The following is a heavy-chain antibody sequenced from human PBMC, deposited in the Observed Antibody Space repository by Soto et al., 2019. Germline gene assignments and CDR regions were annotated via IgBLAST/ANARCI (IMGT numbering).Heavy chain of an antibody. D-gene: IGHD4-17*01. Sequence: RSCAASGFTFSSYAMTWVRQAPGKGLEWVSGVSGTGGSAYYADSVKGRFTISRDKSTNTLYLHMNSLRAEDTAVYYCARGSAYSDYDLEYWGQGTLVTVSS. CDR2: VSGTGGSA. CDR3: ARGSAYSDYDLEY. V-gene: IGHV3-23*01. CDR1: GFTFSSYA. J-gene: IGHJ4*02.